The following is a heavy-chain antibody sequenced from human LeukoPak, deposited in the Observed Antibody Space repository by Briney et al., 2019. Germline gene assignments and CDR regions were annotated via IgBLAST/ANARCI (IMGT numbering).Heavy chain of an antibody. V-gene: IGHV3-48*01. CDR2: ISSSSSTI. J-gene: IGHJ6*03. Sequence: GGSLRLSCAASGFTFSSYSMNWVRQAPGKGLEWVSYISSSSSTIYYADSVKGRFTISRDNAKNSLYLQMNSLRAEDTAVYYCARDRRGYCSGGSCYDTYYYYMDVWGKGTTVTVSS. D-gene: IGHD2-15*01. CDR1: GFTFSSYS. CDR3: ARDRRGYCSGGSCYDTYYYYMDV.